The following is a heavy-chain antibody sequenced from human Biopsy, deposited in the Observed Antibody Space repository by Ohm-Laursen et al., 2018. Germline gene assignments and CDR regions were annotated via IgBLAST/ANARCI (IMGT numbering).Heavy chain of an antibody. D-gene: IGHD3-22*01. J-gene: IGHJ2*01. CDR1: GDSIFGGGYY. CDR3: ARAKTQDRSFPDWYFDL. V-gene: IGHV4-31*03. Sequence: PSETLSLTCTVSGDSIFGGGYYWTWIRQHPEKGLEWLGYIFFSGDTHYNPSLRSRVDISSDMSKNEFYLRLYSVTAADTAVYYCARAKTQDRSFPDWYFDLWGRGTLVTVSS. CDR2: IFFSGDT.